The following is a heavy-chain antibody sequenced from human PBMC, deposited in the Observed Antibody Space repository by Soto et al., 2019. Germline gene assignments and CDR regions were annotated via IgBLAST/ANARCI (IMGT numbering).Heavy chain of an antibody. D-gene: IGHD2-8*01. Sequence: GGSLRLSCVASGFPFSNAWINWVRQVPGKGLEWVGRVKSKTDGGSSDYKAAVKGRFAVSRNDSRNIVYLQMNSLKIEYTGVYYCTTDSRTSLPEIRFDYWGHGTQVTVSS. CDR3: TTDSRTSLPEIRFDY. CDR2: VKSKTDGGSS. CDR1: GFPFSNAW. V-gene: IGHV3-15*07. J-gene: IGHJ4*01.